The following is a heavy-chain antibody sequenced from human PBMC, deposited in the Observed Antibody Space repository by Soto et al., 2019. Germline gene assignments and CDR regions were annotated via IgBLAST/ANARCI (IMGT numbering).Heavy chain of an antibody. J-gene: IGHJ3*02. CDR3: ARGGGTYYYDGSGSAARAHAFDI. CDR1: GYTFTSYY. D-gene: IGHD3-22*01. V-gene: IGHV1-46*01. Sequence: EASVKVSCKASGYTFTSYYMHWVRQAPGQGLEWMGIINPSGGSTSYAQKFQGRVTMTRDTSTSTVYMELSSLRSEDTAVYYCARGGGTYYYDGSGSAARAHAFDIWGQGTMVTVS. CDR2: INPSGGST.